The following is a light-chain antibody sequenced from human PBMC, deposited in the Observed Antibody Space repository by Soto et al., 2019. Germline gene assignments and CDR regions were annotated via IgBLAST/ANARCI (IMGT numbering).Light chain of an antibody. V-gene: IGKV3D-20*02. CDR1: QTVRNNY. J-gene: IGKJ5*01. CDR2: DAS. CDR3: QQRNYWQVT. Sequence: ETVLTQSPGTLSLSPGERATLSCRASQTVRNNYLAWYQQKPGQAPRLLIYDASSRATGIPDRFSGGGSGTDFTLTISRLEPEDFAIYYCQQRNYWQVTFGQGTRRRL.